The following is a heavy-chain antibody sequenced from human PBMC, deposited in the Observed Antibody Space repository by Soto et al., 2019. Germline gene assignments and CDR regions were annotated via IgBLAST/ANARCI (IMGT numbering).Heavy chain of an antibody. J-gene: IGHJ6*03. V-gene: IGHV3-48*01. D-gene: IGHD3-9*01. Sequence: GGSLRLSCAASGFTFSSYSMNWVRQAPGKGLEWVSYISSSSSTIYYADSVKGRFTISRDNAKNSLYLQMNSLRAEDTAVYYCARGNYDILTGTPRGYYYMDVWGKGTTVTVSS. CDR3: ARGNYDILTGTPRGYYYMDV. CDR2: ISSSSSTI. CDR1: GFTFSSYS.